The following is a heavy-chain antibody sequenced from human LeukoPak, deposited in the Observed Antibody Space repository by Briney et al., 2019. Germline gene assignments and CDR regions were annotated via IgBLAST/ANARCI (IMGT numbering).Heavy chain of an antibody. D-gene: IGHD2-15*01. Sequence: GGSLRLSCAASGFTFSSYGMHWVRQAPGKGLEWVAVIWYDGSNKYYADSVKGRFTISRDNSKNTLYLQMNSLRAEDTAVYYCARDIYCSGGSCYSTDLFDYWGRGTLVTVSS. CDR3: ARDIYCSGGSCYSTDLFDY. CDR2: IWYDGSNK. CDR1: GFTFSSYG. J-gene: IGHJ4*02. V-gene: IGHV3-33*01.